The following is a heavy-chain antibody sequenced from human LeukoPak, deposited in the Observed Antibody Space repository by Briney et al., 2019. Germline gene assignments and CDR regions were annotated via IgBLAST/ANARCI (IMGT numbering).Heavy chain of an antibody. D-gene: IGHD3-10*01. CDR2: ISSSSSTI. V-gene: IGHV3-48*04. CDR3: ARPNNLRTYGSGSSYYYGMDV. J-gene: IGHJ6*02. CDR1: GFTFSSYS. Sequence: GGSLRLSCAASGFTFSSYSMNWVRQAPGKGLEWVPYISSSSSTIYYADSVKGRFTISRDNAKNSLYLQMNSLRAEDTAVYYCARPNNLRTYGSGSSYYYGMDVWGQGTTVTVSS.